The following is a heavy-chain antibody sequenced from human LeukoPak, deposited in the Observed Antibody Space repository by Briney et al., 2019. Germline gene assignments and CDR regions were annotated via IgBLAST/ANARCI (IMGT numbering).Heavy chain of an antibody. Sequence: SETLSLTCTVSGGSISSYYWSWIRQPPGKGLEWIGHIYYSGSTNCNPSLKSRVTISVDTSKNQFSLKLSSVTAADTAVYYCAREGMAGHPRNWFDPWGQGTLVTVSS. CDR2: IYYSGST. V-gene: IGHV4-59*01. CDR1: GGSISSYY. D-gene: IGHD6-19*01. CDR3: AREGMAGHPRNWFDP. J-gene: IGHJ5*02.